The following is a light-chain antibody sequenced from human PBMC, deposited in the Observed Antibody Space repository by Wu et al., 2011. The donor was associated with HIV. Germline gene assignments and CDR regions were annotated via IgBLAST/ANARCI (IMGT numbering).Light chain of an antibody. Sequence: EIVMTQSPATLSVSPGERATLSCRASQSVSSNYLAWYQQKPGQAPRLLIYGASNKATGIPNRFSGSGSGTDFTLTISRLEPEDFAVYYCQQYGSXPPVTFGQGTRLEIK. CDR2: GAS. J-gene: IGKJ5*01. CDR3: QQYGSXPPVT. V-gene: IGKV3-20*01. CDR1: QSVSSNY.